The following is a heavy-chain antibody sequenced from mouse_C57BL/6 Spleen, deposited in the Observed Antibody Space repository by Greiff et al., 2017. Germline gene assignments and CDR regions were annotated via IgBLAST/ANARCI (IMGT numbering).Heavy chain of an antibody. J-gene: IGHJ4*01. CDR1: GYSFTDYN. CDR2: INPNYGTT. Sequence: LVESGPELVKPGASVKISCKASGYSFTDYNMNWVKQSNGKSLEWIGVINPNYGTTSYNQKFKGKATLTVDQSSSTAYMQLNSLTSEDSAVYYCAREGRQLRLRYYAMDYWGQGTSVTVSS. D-gene: IGHD3-2*02. CDR3: AREGRQLRLRYYAMDY. V-gene: IGHV1-39*01.